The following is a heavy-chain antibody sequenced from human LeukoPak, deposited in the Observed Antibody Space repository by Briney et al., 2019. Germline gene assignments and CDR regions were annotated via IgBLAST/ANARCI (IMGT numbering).Heavy chain of an antibody. CDR1: GYTLTELS. CDR3: AIGRGVILY. J-gene: IGHJ4*02. V-gene: IGHV1-24*01. CDR2: FDPEDGET. D-gene: IGHD3-10*01. Sequence: ASVTVSCKVSGYTLTELSMHWVRQAPGKGLEWMGGFDPEDGETIYAQKFQGRVTITEDTSTDTAYMELSSLRSEDTAVYYCAIGRGVILYWGQGTLVTVSS.